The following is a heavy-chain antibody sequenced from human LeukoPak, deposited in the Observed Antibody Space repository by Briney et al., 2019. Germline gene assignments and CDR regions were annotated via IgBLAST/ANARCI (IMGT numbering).Heavy chain of an antibody. J-gene: IGHJ3*02. Sequence: ASVKVSCKASGYTFTSYAMHWVRQAPGQRLEWMGWINAGNGNTKYSQKFQGRVTITRDTSASTAYMELSSLRSEDTAVYYCARDVLAAGATGTFDIWGQGTMVTVSS. CDR1: GYTFTSYA. CDR3: ARDVLAAGATGTFDI. CDR2: INAGNGNT. V-gene: IGHV1-3*01. D-gene: IGHD1-14*01.